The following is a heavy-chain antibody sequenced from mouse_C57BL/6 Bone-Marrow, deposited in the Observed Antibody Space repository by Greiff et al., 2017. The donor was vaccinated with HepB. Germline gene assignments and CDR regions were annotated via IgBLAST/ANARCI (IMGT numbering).Heavy chain of an antibody. D-gene: IGHD2-1*01. J-gene: IGHJ3*01. Sequence: VKLEESGPGLVAPSQSLSITCTVSGFSLTSYGVDWVRQSPGKGLEWLGVIWGVGSTNYNSALKSRLSISKDNSKSQVFLKMNSLQTDDTAMYYCASGTIYWGFAYWGQGTLVTVSA. CDR2: IWGVGST. V-gene: IGHV2-6*01. CDR3: ASGTIYWGFAY. CDR1: GFSLTSYG.